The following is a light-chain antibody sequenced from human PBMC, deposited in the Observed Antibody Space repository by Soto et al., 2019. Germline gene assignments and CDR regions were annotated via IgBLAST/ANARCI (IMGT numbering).Light chain of an antibody. Sequence: QSALTQPPSASGSPGQSVTISCTGTSSDVGGYNYVSWYQQHPGKAPKLMIYEVSKRPSGVPDRFSGSKSGNTASLTVSGLPDEDEADYFCSSYAGRNTHHVFATGTKLTVL. V-gene: IGLV2-8*01. CDR1: SSDVGGYNY. J-gene: IGLJ1*01. CDR2: EVS. CDR3: SSYAGRNTHHV.